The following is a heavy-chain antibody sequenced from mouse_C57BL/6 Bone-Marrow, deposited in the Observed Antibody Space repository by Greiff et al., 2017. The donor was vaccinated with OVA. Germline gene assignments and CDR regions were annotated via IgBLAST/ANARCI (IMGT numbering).Heavy chain of an antibody. CDR1: GYTFTDYY. CDR3: ARGLRLRYYYAMDH. V-gene: IGHV1-76*01. Sequence: QVQLKQSGAELVRPGASVKLSCKASGYTFTDYYINWVKQRPGQGLEWIARIYPGSGNTYYNEKFKGKAPLTAEKPSSTAYMQLSSLTSEDSAVYFFARGLRLRYYYAMDHWGQGTSVTVSA. J-gene: IGHJ4*01. CDR2: IYPGSGNT. D-gene: IGHD3-2*02.